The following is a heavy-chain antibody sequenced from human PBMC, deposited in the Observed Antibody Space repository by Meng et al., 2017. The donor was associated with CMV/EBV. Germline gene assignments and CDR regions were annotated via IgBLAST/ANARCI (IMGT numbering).Heavy chain of an antibody. CDR1: GFIFNNYH. D-gene: IGHD3-9*01. J-gene: IGHJ4*02. V-gene: IGHV3-48*04. CDR3: ARSYCTTTRSRCNVALRYFDWLPDY. Sequence: GVLKISCASSGFIFNNYHMNWVRQAPGKGLEWVSFISDSGTAKYYGDSVKGRFTTSRDNAKNSLYLQMNSLRAEDTAVYYCARSYCTTTRSRCNVALRYFDWLPDYWGQGTLVTVSS. CDR2: ISDSGTAK.